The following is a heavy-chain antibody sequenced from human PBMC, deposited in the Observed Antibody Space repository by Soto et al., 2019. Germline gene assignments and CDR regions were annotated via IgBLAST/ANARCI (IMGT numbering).Heavy chain of an antibody. CDR3: ARVELTAAYYGMDV. Sequence: ASVKVSCKASGYTFTSYGISWVRQAPGQGLEWMGWINPNSGGTNYAQKFQGWVTMTRDTSISTAYMELSRLRSDDTAVYYCARVELTAAYYGMDVWGQGTTVTVSS. V-gene: IGHV1-2*04. CDR1: GYTFTSYG. J-gene: IGHJ6*02. D-gene: IGHD6-13*01. CDR2: INPNSGGT.